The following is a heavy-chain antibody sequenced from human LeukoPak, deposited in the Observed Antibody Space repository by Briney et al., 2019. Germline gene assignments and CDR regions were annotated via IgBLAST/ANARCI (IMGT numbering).Heavy chain of an antibody. J-gene: IGHJ5*02. CDR2: INHRGST. CDR3: ARSYCSSTSCYAVGGGWFDP. CDR1: GGSFSGYY. V-gene: IGHV4-34*01. D-gene: IGHD2-2*01. Sequence: KPSETLSLTCAVYGGSFSGYYWSWIRQPPGKGLEWIGEINHRGSTNYNPSLKSRVTISVDTSKNQFSLKLSSVTAADTAVYYCARSYCSSTSCYAVGGGWFDPWGQGTLVTVSS.